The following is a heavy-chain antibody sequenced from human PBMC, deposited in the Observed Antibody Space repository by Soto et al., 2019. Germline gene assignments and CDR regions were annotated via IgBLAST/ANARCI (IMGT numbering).Heavy chain of an antibody. D-gene: IGHD2-15*01. CDR3: ARDIVYAPARHYMDV. J-gene: IGHJ6*03. CDR1: GGSISSYY. Sequence: SETLSLTCTVSGGSISSYYWSWIRQPPGKGLEWIGYIYYSGSTNYNPSLKSRVTISVDTSKNQFSLKLSSVTAADTAVYYCARDIVYAPARHYMDVWGKGTTVTVSS. V-gene: IGHV4-59*01. CDR2: IYYSGST.